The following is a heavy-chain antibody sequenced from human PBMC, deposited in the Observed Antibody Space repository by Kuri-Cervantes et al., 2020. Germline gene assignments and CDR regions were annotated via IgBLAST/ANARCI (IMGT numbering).Heavy chain of an antibody. CDR3: FVYSYGWTRGGGD. V-gene: IGHV4-39*01. CDR1: GGSISSSSSY. Sequence: SETLSLTCTVSGGSISSSSSYWGWIRQPPGKGLEWIGSIYYSGSTYYNPSLKSRVTISVDTSKNQFSLKLSSVTAADTAVYYCFVYSYGWTRGGGDLGQGTLVTVSS. CDR2: IYYSGST. J-gene: IGHJ4*02. D-gene: IGHD3-16*01.